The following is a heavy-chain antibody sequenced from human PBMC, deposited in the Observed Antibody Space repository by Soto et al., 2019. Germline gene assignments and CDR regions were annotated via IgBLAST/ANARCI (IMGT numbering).Heavy chain of an antibody. Sequence: EVQLVQSGAEVEKPGESLRISCQGSGYSFTHYWINWVRQMPGKGLEWMGSIDPSDFYTNYRPSFQGHVTFSADKSISTAYLQWSSLKASDTAMYYCARRVGTGRLRYFDSWGQGTLVTVSS. D-gene: IGHD2-2*01. CDR3: ARRVGTGRLRYFDS. CDR1: GYSFTHYW. J-gene: IGHJ4*02. CDR2: IDPSDFYT. V-gene: IGHV5-10-1*01.